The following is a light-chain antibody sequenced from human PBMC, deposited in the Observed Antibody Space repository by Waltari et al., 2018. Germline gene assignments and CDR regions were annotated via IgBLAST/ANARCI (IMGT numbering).Light chain of an antibody. V-gene: IGLV7-46*01. Sequence: QAVVTQEPSLTVSPGGTVPLTCGSSTGAVTSALLPYWFQQKPGQAPRKLICDASNKQSWTPARFSGSLLGGKAALTLSGAQPEDEAEYYCLLSYSNYAVFGGGTQLTVL. J-gene: IGLJ7*01. CDR3: LLSYSNYAV. CDR1: TGAVTSALL. CDR2: DAS.